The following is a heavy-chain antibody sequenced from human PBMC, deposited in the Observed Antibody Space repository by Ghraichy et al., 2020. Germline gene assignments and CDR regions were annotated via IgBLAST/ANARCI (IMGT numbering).Heavy chain of an antibody. CDR2: IYDSGSTEYNT. V-gene: IGHV4-59*01. Sequence: GSLRLTCSVSGGSINNYYWSWIRQPPGKGLEWIGYIYDSGSTEYNTEYNPSLKSRVTISVDTSKNQFSLKLRTVTAADTAVYNCARSSGLAVAATAEYFHYWGQGTLVSVSS. J-gene: IGHJ1*01. D-gene: IGHD2-15*01. CDR3: ARSSGLAVAATAEYFHY. CDR1: GGSINNYY.